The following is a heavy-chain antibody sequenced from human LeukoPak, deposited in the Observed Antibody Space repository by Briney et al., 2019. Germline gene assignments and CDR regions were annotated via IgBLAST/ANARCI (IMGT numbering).Heavy chain of an antibody. CDR2: IWYDGSNK. J-gene: IGHJ5*02. D-gene: IGHD1-26*01. CDR3: ARAPSLAWELPGGLIRRGWFDP. Sequence: PGGSLRLSCAASGFTFSSYGMHWVRQAPGKGLEWVAVIWYDGSNKYYADSVKGRFTISRDNSKNTLYLQMNSLRAEDTAVYYCARAPSLAWELPGGLIRRGWFDPWGQGTLVTVSS. V-gene: IGHV3-33*01. CDR1: GFTFSSYG.